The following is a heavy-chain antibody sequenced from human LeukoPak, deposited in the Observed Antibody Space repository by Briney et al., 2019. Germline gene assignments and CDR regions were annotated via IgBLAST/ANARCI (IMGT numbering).Heavy chain of an antibody. CDR3: ARGDILTGYYTGPDYFDY. CDR1: GYTFTSYG. V-gene: IGHV1-18*01. J-gene: IGHJ4*02. CDR2: ISAYNGNT. D-gene: IGHD3-9*01. Sequence: ASVKVSCKASGYTFTSYGISWVRQAPGQGLEWMGWISAYNGNTNYAQKLQGRVTMTTDTSTSTAYMELRSLRSDGTAVYYCARGDILTGYYTGPDYFDYWGQGTLVTVSS.